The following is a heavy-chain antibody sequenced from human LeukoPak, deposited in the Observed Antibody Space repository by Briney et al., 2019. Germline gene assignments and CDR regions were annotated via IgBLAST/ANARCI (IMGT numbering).Heavy chain of an antibody. CDR3: AKTQAAVGTAWFDP. D-gene: IGHD6-13*01. CDR1: GFTFSSYS. CDR2: MAGSGGST. J-gene: IGHJ5*02. Sequence: GGSLRLSCASSGFTFSSYSMSWVRQARGKGLEWGSAMAGSGGSTYYADSVKGRFTISRDNSKNTLYLQMNSLRAEDMGVYYCAKTQAAVGTAWFDPWGQGTLVTVSS. V-gene: IGHV3-23*01.